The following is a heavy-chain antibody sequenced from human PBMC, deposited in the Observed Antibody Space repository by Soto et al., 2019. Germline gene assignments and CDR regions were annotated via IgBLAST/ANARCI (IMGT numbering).Heavy chain of an antibody. CDR3: ARVATIPSGWFDP. J-gene: IGHJ5*02. Sequence: SVKVSGKASEDTFTCYGMHWVRQAPGQGLEWMGWINPIFGTANYAQKFQGRVTITADESTSTAYMELSSLRSEDTAVYYCARVATIPSGWFDPWGQGTLVTVSS. D-gene: IGHD5-12*01. CDR2: INPIFGTA. V-gene: IGHV1-69*13. CDR1: EDTFTCYG.